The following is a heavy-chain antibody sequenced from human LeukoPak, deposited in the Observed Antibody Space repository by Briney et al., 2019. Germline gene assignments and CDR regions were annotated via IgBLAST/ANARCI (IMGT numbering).Heavy chain of an antibody. CDR1: VGSLSGHY. CDR3: ARLLDNDISGDPDTFDV. V-gene: IGHV4-59*11. CDR2: VSYTGRT. D-gene: IGHD3-22*01. J-gene: IGHJ3*01. Sequence: LETLSLTCTVSVGSLSGHYWSWIRQPPGKSLEWIGFVSYTGRTKYNPSLQSRVTISIDTSKSQFSLKLTSVTSADTAVYSCARLLDNDISGDPDTFDVWGQGTTVIVSS.